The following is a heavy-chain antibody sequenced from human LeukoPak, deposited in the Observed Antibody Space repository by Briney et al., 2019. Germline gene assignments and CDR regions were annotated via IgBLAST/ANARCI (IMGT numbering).Heavy chain of an antibody. Sequence: ASVKVSCKASGGTFSSYAISWVRQAPGQGLEWMGGIIPIFGTANYAQKFQGRVTITTDESTSTAYMELSRLRSEDTAVYYCARGRYSYGHYYYYMDVWGKGTTVTVSS. CDR3: ARGRYSYGHYYYYMDV. CDR2: IIPIFGTA. V-gene: IGHV1-69*05. D-gene: IGHD5-18*01. J-gene: IGHJ6*03. CDR1: GGTFSSYA.